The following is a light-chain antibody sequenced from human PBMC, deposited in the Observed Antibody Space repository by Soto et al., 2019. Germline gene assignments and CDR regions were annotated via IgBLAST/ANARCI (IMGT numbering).Light chain of an antibody. CDR2: DAS. CDR1: QSVSSN. CDR3: QQRSNWPPLT. Sequence: EIVMTQSPATLSVSPGERPTLSCRASQSVSSNLAWYQQKPGQAPRLLIYDASNRATGIPARFSGSGSGTDFTLTISSLEPEDFAVYYCQQRSNWPPLTFGGGTKVDIK. V-gene: IGKV3-11*01. J-gene: IGKJ4*01.